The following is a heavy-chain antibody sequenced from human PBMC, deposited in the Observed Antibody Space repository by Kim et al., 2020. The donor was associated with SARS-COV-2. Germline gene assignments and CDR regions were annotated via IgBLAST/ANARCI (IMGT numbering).Heavy chain of an antibody. J-gene: IGHJ3*02. Sequence: GGSLRLSCAASGFTFSNAWMSWVRQAPGKGLEWVGRVKSKTDGGTTDYAAPVKGRFTISRDDSKNTLYLQMNSLKTEDTAVYYCTTDRSFIPNDYGDYGAFDIWGQRTIVTVSS. CDR3: TTDRSFIPNDYGDYGAFDI. D-gene: IGHD4-17*01. CDR1: GFTFSNAW. CDR2: VKSKTDGGTT. V-gene: IGHV3-15*01.